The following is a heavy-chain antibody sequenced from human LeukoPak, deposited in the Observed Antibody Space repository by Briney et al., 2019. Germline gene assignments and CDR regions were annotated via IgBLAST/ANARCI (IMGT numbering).Heavy chain of an antibody. CDR1: GGSISSGGYS. CDR2: IYHSGST. Sequence: SQTLSLTCAVSGGSISSGGYSWSWIRQPPGKGLEWIVYIYHSGSTYYNPSLKSRVTISVDRSKNQFSLKLSSVTAADTAVYYCARGRDGYNGAFDIWGQGTMVTVSS. V-gene: IGHV4-30-2*01. J-gene: IGHJ3*02. CDR3: ARGRDGYNGAFDI. D-gene: IGHD5-24*01.